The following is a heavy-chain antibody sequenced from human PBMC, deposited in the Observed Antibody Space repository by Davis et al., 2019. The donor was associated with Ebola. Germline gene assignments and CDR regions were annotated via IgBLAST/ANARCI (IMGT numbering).Heavy chain of an antibody. J-gene: IGHJ5*02. CDR2: IRQDGSEK. D-gene: IGHD3-16*01. CDR1: GFSFSSHW. V-gene: IGHV3-7*03. Sequence: PGGSLRLSCAASGFSFSSHWMSWVRQAPGKGLVWVANIRQDGSEKHYVDTVKGRFTISRENAKNSLYLQMNSLRAEDTAVYYWSREAVWRFDPWGQGTLVTVSS. CDR3: SREAVWRFDP.